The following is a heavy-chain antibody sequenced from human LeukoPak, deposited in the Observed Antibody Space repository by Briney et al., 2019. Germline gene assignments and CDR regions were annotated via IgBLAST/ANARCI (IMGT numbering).Heavy chain of an antibody. V-gene: IGHV3-7*01. CDR2: IKQDGSEK. Sequence: PGGSLRLSCAASGFTFSSYWMSWVRQAPGKGLERVANIKQDGSEKYYVDSVKGRFTISRDNAKNTLYLQMNSLRAEDTAVYYCARVSSYDSSGYYHQSTYYFDYWGQGTLVTVSS. J-gene: IGHJ4*02. CDR3: ARVSSYDSSGYYHQSTYYFDY. D-gene: IGHD3-22*01. CDR1: GFTFSSYW.